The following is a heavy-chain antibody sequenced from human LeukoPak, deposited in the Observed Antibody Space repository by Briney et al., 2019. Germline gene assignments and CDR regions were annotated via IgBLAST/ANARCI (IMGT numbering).Heavy chain of an antibody. CDR3: AKDPGGSWPYFDY. CDR1: GYTFTSYY. Sequence: ASVKVSCKASGYTFTSYYMHWVRQAPGQGLEWMGWINPNSGGTNYAQKFQGRVTMTRDTSISTAYMELSRLRSDDTAVYYCAKDPGGSWPYFDYWGQGTLVTVSS. V-gene: IGHV1-2*02. J-gene: IGHJ4*02. CDR2: INPNSGGT. D-gene: IGHD2-15*01.